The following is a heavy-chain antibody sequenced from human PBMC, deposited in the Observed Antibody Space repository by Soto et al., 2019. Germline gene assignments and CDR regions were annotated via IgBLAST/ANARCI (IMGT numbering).Heavy chain of an antibody. V-gene: IGHV2-26*01. CDR1: GFSLSNARMG. CDR2: IFSNDEK. J-gene: IGHJ4*02. Sequence: SGPTLVNPTETLTLTCTVSGFSLSNARMGVSWIRQPPGKALEWLAHIFSNDEKSYSTSLKSRLTISKDTSKSQVVLTMTNMDPVDTATYYCARITMVRGVIPSFDYWGQGTLVTVS. CDR3: ARITMVRGVIPSFDY. D-gene: IGHD3-10*01.